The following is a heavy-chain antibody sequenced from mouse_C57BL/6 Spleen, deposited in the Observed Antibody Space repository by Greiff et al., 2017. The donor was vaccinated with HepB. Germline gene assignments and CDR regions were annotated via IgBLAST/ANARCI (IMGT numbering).Heavy chain of an antibody. CDR2: IDPETGGT. Sequence: VQLQQSGAELVRPGASVTLSCKASGYTFTDYEMHWVKQTPVHGLEWIGAIDPETGGTAYNQKFKGKAILTADKSSSTAYMELRSLTSEDSAVYYCTRRVYSWFGYWGQGTTLTVSS. V-gene: IGHV1-15*01. D-gene: IGHD2-1*01. J-gene: IGHJ2*01. CDR1: GYTFTDYE. CDR3: TRRVYSWFGY.